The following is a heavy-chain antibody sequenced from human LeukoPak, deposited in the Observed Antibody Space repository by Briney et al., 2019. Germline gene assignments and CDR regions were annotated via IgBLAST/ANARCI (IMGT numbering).Heavy chain of an antibody. CDR2: IYYSGST. Sequence: TSETLSLTCTVSGGSISSSSYYWGWIRQPPGKGLEWIGSIYYSGSTYYNPSLKSRVTISVDTSKNQFSLRLSSVTAADTAVYSCARQLGYCSSTSCYADKVDYWGQGTLVTVSS. J-gene: IGHJ4*02. V-gene: IGHV4-39*01. CDR3: ARQLGYCSSTSCYADKVDY. CDR1: GGSISSSSYY. D-gene: IGHD2-2*01.